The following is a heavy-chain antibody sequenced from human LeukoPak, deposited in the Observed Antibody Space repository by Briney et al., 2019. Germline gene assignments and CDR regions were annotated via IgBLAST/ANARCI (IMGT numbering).Heavy chain of an antibody. CDR2: ISSSSSYI. CDR1: GFTFSSYS. V-gene: IGHV3-21*01. D-gene: IGHD5-12*01. Sequence: TPGGSLRLSCAASGFTFSSYSMNWVRQAPGKGLEWVSSISSSSSYIYYADSVKGRFTISRDNAKNSLYLQMNSLRAEDTAVYYCARAWGSDYDLNYWGQGTLVTVSS. J-gene: IGHJ4*02. CDR3: ARAWGSDYDLNY.